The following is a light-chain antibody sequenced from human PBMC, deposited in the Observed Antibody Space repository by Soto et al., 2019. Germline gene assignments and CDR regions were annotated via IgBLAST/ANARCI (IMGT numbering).Light chain of an antibody. Sequence: EVVMTQSPATLSVSPGERATLSCRASQTVSRNLAWYQQRPGQAPRLLIYDISNRAAGVPARFSGSGSGTDFTLTISSLEPEDFAVYYCQQRTKWRTFGQGTKVDIK. CDR2: DIS. CDR3: QQRTKWRT. J-gene: IGKJ1*01. V-gene: IGKV3-11*01. CDR1: QTVSRN.